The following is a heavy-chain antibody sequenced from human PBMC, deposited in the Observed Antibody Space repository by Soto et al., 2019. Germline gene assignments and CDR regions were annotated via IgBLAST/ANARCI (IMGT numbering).Heavy chain of an antibody. J-gene: IGHJ4*02. CDR3: ARHPARASYFDY. D-gene: IGHD6-6*01. V-gene: IGHV4-61*01. CDR1: GGYVGSGNFY. CDR2: IYFSGSS. Sequence: SETLSLTCTVSGGYVGSGNFYWRWIRQPPGKGLEWIGDIYFSGSSFYNPSLKSRLTISLDMSKNQFSLKLSSVTSADTAVYYCARHPARASYFDYWGQGALVTVSS.